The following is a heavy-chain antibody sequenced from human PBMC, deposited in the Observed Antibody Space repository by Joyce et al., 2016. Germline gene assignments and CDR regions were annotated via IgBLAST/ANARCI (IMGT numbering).Heavy chain of an antibody. CDR3: ARRAWTCTLLKCHLDT. Sequence: EVQLVQSGAEVKKPGESLKISCKASEYDFNNYWIVWVRQMPGKGLEWMGITWPGDSDTRYNPAFQGQVTISVDKTQTTAYLQWNNVTASDTAKYYCARRAWTCTLLKCHLDTWGQGTQVTVSS. CDR2: TWPGDSDT. D-gene: IGHD5/OR15-5a*01. J-gene: IGHJ5*02. CDR1: EYDFNNYW. V-gene: IGHV5-51*01.